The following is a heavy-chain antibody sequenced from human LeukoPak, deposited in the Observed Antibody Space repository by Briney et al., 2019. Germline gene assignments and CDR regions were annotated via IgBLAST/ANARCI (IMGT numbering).Heavy chain of an antibody. CDR1: GGSISSYY. CDR3: ARVDYYDSSGYYLDY. CDR2: IYYSGSA. J-gene: IGHJ4*02. D-gene: IGHD3-22*01. V-gene: IGHV4-59*01. Sequence: PSETLSLTCTVSGGSISSYYWRWIRQPPGKGLEWIGYIYYSGSANYNPSLKSRVTISVDTSKNQFSLKLSSVAAADTAVYYCARVDYYDSSGYYLDYWGQGTLVTVSS.